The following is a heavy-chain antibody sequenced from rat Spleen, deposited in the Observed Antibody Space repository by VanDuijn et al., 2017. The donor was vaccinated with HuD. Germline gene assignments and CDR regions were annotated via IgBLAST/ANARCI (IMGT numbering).Heavy chain of an antibody. D-gene: IGHD1-11*01. J-gene: IGHJ2*01. V-gene: IGHV5-29*01. Sequence: EVQLVESNGGLVQPGRSLKLSCAASGFTFNDHFMAWVRQAPTKGLEWVATISYDGGRNFYRDSVKGRFTISRDNAKNTLFLQVGSLRSEDTATYYCARRYDFDYWGQGVMVTVSS. CDR2: ISYDGGRN. CDR1: GFTFNDHF. CDR3: ARRYDFDY.